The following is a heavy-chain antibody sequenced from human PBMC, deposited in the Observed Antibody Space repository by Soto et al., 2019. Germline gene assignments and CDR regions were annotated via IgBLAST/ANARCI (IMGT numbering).Heavy chain of an antibody. D-gene: IGHD3-10*01. J-gene: IGHJ6*02. V-gene: IGHV1-18*04. Sequence: QVQLVQSGAEVKKPGASVTVSCKASGYTFTSYGISWVRQAPGQGLEWMGWISADNGNTNYAQKLQGRVTMTTDTSTSTAYMELRTLRSDDTAVYYCASMVRGVIIGYYDYGMDVWGQGTTVTVSS. CDR1: GYTFTSYG. CDR2: ISADNGNT. CDR3: ASMVRGVIIGYYDYGMDV.